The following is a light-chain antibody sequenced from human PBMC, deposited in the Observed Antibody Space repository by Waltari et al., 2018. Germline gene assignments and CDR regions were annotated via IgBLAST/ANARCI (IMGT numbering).Light chain of an antibody. CDR2: RVS. V-gene: IGKV2-30*02. J-gene: IGKJ1*01. CDR3: MQGTHWPWT. CDR1: QSLVHSDGNTY. Sequence: DVVMTQSPLSLPVTLGQPASISCRSSQSLVHSDGNTYLNWFQQRPGQSPRRLFYRVSNRDSEVPDRFSGSGSGTDFTLKISRVEAEDVGVYYCMQGTHWPWTFGQGTKVEIK.